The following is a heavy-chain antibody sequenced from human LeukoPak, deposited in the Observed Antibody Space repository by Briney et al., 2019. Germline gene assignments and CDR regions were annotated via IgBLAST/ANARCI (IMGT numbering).Heavy chain of an antibody. D-gene: IGHD6-13*01. J-gene: IGHJ4*02. CDR3: ARPSRSSWYQRSLSYFDY. CDR2: IYYSGST. V-gene: IGHV4-39*07. CDR1: GGSISSSSYY. Sequence: SETLSLTCTVSGGSISSSSYYWGWIRQPPGKGLECIGSIYYSGSTNYNPSLKSRVTISVDTSKNQFSLKLSSVTAADTAVYYCARPSRSSWYQRSLSYFDYWGQGTLVTVSS.